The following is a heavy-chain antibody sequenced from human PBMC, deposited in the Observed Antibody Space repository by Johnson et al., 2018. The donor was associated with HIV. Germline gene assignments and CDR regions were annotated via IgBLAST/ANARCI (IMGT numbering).Heavy chain of an antibody. D-gene: IGHD1-26*01. Sequence: QVQLVESGGGLVKPGGSLRLSCAASGFTFSDYYMSWIRQAPGKGLEWVSYISSSGNTIFYADSVKGRFTISRDTSKNTLYLQMKSLRAEDTALYYCARAYSYGALDIWGQGTMVTVSS. V-gene: IGHV3-11*04. CDR2: ISSSGNTI. CDR3: ARAYSYGALDI. J-gene: IGHJ3*02. CDR1: GFTFSDYY.